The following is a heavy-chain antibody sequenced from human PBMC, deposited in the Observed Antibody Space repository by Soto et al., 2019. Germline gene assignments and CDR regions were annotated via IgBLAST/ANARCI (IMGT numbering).Heavy chain of an antibody. CDR2: ISGSGGRT. V-gene: IGHV3-23*01. D-gene: IGHD2-2*01. CDR1: VFTFSIYA. CDR3: AKEVVVESAGRSHYYYYGLDV. J-gene: IGHJ6*02. Sequence: GGSLRLSCAASVFTFSIYAMNWVRQAPGKGLEWVSVISGSGGRTYYADSVKGRFTMSRDNSKNTLYLQMNSLRAEDTAVYYCAKEVVVESAGRSHYYYYGLDVWGQGTTVTVSS.